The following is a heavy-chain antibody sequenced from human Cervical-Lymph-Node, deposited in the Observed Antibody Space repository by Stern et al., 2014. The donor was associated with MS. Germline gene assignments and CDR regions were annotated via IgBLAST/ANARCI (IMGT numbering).Heavy chain of an antibody. CDR3: ARLYGSAFDY. Sequence: QLQLQESGPGLVKPSETLSLTCTVSGGSISSSSYYWGWIRQPPGKGLEWIGNIYYSGSTYYNPSLKSRVTISVDTSKNPFSLRLNSVTAADTAVYFCARLYGSAFDYWGQGSLVTVSS. CDR1: GGSISSSSYY. J-gene: IGHJ4*02. D-gene: IGHD3-10*01. V-gene: IGHV4-39*01. CDR2: IYYSGST.